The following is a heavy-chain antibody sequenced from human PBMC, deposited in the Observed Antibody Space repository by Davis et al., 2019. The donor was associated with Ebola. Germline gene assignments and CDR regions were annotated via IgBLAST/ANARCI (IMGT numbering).Heavy chain of an antibody. J-gene: IGHJ6*03. D-gene: IGHD2-21*01. CDR2: IDRSSSHI. V-gene: IGHV3-21*06. CDR1: GFNFSNYA. Sequence: PGGSLRLSCAASGFNFSNYAMTWVRQAPGKGLEWVAYIDRSSSHIYYADAVKGRFSISRDNAKNSLFLQLNSLRDEDTAVYYCARVNGAYSWYMDVWGKGTTVTVSS. CDR3: ARVNGAYSWYMDV.